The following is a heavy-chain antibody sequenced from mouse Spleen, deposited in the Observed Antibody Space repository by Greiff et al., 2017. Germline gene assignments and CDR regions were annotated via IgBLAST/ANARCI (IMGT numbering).Heavy chain of an antibody. CDR2: INPSSGYT. D-gene: IGHD2-2*01. CDR3: AAASRDYYGYDEDYAMDY. Sequence: VQLQESGAELAKPGASVKLSCKASGYTFTSYWMHWVKQRHGQGLEWIGYINPSSGYTKYNQKFKDKATLTADKSSSTAYMQLSSLTYEDSAVYYCAAASRDYYGYDEDYAMDYWGQGTSVTVSS. V-gene: IGHV1-7*01. J-gene: IGHJ4*01. CDR1: GYTFTSYW.